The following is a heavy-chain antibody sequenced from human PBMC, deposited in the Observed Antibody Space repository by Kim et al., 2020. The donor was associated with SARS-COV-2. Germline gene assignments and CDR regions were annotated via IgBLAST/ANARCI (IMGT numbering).Heavy chain of an antibody. Sequence: KGRFTLSRDNHKNTLYLQMNNLRAEDTAVYYCAKERRKYCSGGSCHLEYWGQGTLVTVSS. D-gene: IGHD2-15*01. V-gene: IGHV3-33*06. J-gene: IGHJ4*02. CDR3: AKERRKYCSGGSCHLEY.